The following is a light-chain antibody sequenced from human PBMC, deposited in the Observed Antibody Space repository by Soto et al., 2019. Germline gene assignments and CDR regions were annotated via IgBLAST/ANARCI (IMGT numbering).Light chain of an antibody. CDR2: NAS. Sequence: EIVLTQSPATMSLSPGERATLSCRASQTVGSYLAWYQQKPGQAPRLLIYNASNRATGIPARFGGSGSGTDFTLTIISLETEDFPVYYCQQRSNWPLTFGGGTKVEIK. CDR3: QQRSNWPLT. V-gene: IGKV3-11*01. J-gene: IGKJ4*01. CDR1: QTVGSY.